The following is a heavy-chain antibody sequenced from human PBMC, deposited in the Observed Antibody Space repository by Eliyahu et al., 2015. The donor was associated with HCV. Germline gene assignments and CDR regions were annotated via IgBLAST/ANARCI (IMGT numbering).Heavy chain of an antibody. CDR2: ISYDGDNY. CDR3: ARAGIAPASTDAFDF. CDR1: GFTFSRYA. V-gene: IGHV3-30*04. J-gene: IGHJ4*02. D-gene: IGHD6-13*01. Sequence: GGVVQPGRSLRLSCAASGFTFSRYAMHWVRQAPGKGLEWVAVISYDGDNYYFADSVEGRFTISRDNSKNTLFLHMNSLRSEDTALYYCARAGIAPASTDAFDFWGQGTLVTVSS.